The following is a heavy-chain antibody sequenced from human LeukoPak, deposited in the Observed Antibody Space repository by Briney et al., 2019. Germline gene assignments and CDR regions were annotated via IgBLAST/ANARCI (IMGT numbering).Heavy chain of an antibody. CDR2: ISYDGSNK. D-gene: IGHD3-10*01. J-gene: IGHJ4*02. V-gene: IGHV3-30*18. Sequence: GGSLRLSCAASGFTFSSYGMHWVRQAPGKGLEWVAVISYDGSNKYYADSVKGRFTISRDNSKNTLYLQMNSLRAEDTAVYYCAEAKDYGSGSPLDYWGQGTLVTVSS. CDR1: GFTFSSYG. CDR3: AEAKDYGSGSPLDY.